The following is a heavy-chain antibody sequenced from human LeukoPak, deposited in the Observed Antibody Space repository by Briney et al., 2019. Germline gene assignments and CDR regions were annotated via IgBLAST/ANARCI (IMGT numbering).Heavy chain of an antibody. J-gene: IGHJ4*02. Sequence: GGSLRLSCAASGFTFSDYYMSWIRQAPGKGLEWVSYISSGGSTISYADSVKGRFTISRDNAKNSLYLQMNSLRAEDTALYYCAKDKGGYYGSGSCFDYWGQGTLVTVSS. CDR1: GFTFSDYY. D-gene: IGHD3-10*01. V-gene: IGHV3-11*01. CDR2: ISSGGSTI. CDR3: AKDKGGYYGSGSCFDY.